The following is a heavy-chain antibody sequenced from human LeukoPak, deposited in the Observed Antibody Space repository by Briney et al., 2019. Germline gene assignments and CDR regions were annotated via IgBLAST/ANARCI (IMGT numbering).Heavy chain of an antibody. CDR2: INPNSGGT. J-gene: IGHJ4*02. D-gene: IGHD2-2*01. V-gene: IGHV1-2*02. Sequence: GASVKVSCKASGYTFTGYYMHWVRQAPGQGLEWMGWINPNSGGTNYAQKFQGRVTMTRDTSISTAYMELSRLRSDDTAVYYCASGGGIVVALGPSHYWGQGTLVTVSS. CDR1: GYTFTGYY. CDR3: ASGGGIVVALGPSHY.